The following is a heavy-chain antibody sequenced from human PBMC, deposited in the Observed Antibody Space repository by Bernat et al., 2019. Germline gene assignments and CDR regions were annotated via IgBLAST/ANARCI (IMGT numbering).Heavy chain of an antibody. D-gene: IGHD3-16*01. Sequence: QVQLVESGGGVVQPGRSLRLSCAASGFTFSSYGMHWVRQAPGKGLEWVAVISYDGSNKYYADSVKGRFTISRDNSKNTLYLQMNSLRAEDTAVYYCARGLFGPLPGYWGQGTLVTVSS. CDR3: ARGLFGPLPGY. V-gene: IGHV3-30*03. CDR1: GFTFSSYG. CDR2: ISYDGSNK. J-gene: IGHJ4*02.